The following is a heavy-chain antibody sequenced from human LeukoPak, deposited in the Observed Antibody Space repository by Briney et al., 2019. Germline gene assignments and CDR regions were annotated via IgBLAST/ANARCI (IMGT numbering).Heavy chain of an antibody. CDR3: AKAFAYYYDSSGYYQPDY. V-gene: IGHV3-23*01. J-gene: IGHJ4*02. D-gene: IGHD3-22*01. CDR2: ISGSGGST. CDR1: GFTFSSYA. Sequence: GGSLRLSCAASGFTFSSYAMSWVRQAPGKGLEWVSAISGSGGSTYYADSVKGRFTISRDNSKNTLYLQMNSLRAEDTAVYYCAKAFAYYYDSSGYYQPDYWGQGTLVIVSS.